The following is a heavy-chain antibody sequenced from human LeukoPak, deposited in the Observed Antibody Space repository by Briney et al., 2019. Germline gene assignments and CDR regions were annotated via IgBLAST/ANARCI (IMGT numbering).Heavy chain of an antibody. V-gene: IGHV3-33*01. CDR3: ASAYDFWSGYFDY. J-gene: IGHJ4*02. CDR2: IWYDGSNK. D-gene: IGHD3-3*01. Sequence: PGRSLRLSCAASGFTFSSYGMHWVRQAPGKGLEWVAVIWYDGSNKYYADSVKGRFTISRDNSKNTLYLQMNSLRAEDTAVYYCASAYDFWSGYFDYWGQGTLVTVSS. CDR1: GFTFSSYG.